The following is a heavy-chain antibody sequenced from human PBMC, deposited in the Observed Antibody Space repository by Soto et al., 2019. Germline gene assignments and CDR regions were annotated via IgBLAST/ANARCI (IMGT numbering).Heavy chain of an antibody. CDR3: ARLWGGSVDY. V-gene: IGHV4-59*08. Sequence: QVQLQESGPGLVKPSETLSLTCTVSGGSISSYYWSWIRQPPGKGLEWIGYIYYSGSTNYNPSLXSXVXIXXDTSKNQFSLKLSSVTAADTAVYYCARLWGGSVDYWGQGTLVTVSS. CDR2: IYYSGST. CDR1: GGSISSYY. J-gene: IGHJ4*02. D-gene: IGHD3-16*01.